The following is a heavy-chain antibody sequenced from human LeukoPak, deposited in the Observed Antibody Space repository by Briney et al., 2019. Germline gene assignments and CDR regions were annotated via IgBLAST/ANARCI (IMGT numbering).Heavy chain of an antibody. D-gene: IGHD3-3*01. J-gene: IGHJ5*02. V-gene: IGHV1-24*01. CDR1: GYTFTSYG. CDR3: ATVPFWSGYQYRS. Sequence: ASVKVSCKAPGYTFTSYGISWVRQAPGKGLEWMGGFDPEDGETIYAQKFQGRVTMTEDTSTDTAYMELSSLRSEDTAVYYCATVPFWSGYQYRSWGQGTLVTVSS. CDR2: FDPEDGET.